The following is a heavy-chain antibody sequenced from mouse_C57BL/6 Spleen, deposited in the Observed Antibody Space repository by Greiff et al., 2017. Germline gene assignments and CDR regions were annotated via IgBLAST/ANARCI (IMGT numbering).Heavy chain of an antibody. Sequence: QVQLQQPGAELVRPGSSVKLSCKASGYTFTSYWMHWVKQRPIQGLEWIGNIDPSDSETHYNQKFKDKATLTVDKSSSTAYMQLSSLTSEDSAVYYCARRGGFGYDVEVYFDVWGTGTTVTVSS. V-gene: IGHV1-52*01. D-gene: IGHD2-2*01. CDR1: GYTFTSYW. CDR2: IDPSDSET. J-gene: IGHJ1*03. CDR3: ARRGGFGYDVEVYFDV.